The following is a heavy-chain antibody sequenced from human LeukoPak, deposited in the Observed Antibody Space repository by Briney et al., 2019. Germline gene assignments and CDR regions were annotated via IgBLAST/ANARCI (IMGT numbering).Heavy chain of an antibody. CDR2: ISINSGGT. CDR3: ARADPIDY. J-gene: IGHJ4*02. Sequence: ASVKVSCKASGDTVTGSFIHWVRQAPGQGPEWMGWISINSGGTKYAQNFQGRVTMTRDTSITTAYMELSRLTSDDTAVYYCARADPIDYWGPGTLVTVSS. V-gene: IGHV1-2*02. CDR1: GDTVTGSF.